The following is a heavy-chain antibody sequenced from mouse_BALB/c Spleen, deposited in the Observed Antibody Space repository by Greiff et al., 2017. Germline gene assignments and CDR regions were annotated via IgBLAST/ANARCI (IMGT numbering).Heavy chain of an antibody. CDR1: GFSLSRYS. D-gene: IGHD1-2*01. CDR2: IWGGGST. Sequence: QVQLKESGPGLVAPSQSLSITCTVSGFSLSRYSVHWVRQPPGKGLEWLGMIWGGGSTDYNSALKSRLSISMDNSKSHVFLKMNSLQTDDPAMYYCARKGVRHDYYAMDYWGQGTSVTVSS. J-gene: IGHJ4*01. V-gene: IGHV2-6-4*01. CDR3: ARKGVRHDYYAMDY.